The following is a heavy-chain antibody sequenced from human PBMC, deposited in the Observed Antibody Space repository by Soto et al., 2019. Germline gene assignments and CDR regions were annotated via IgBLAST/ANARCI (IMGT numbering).Heavy chain of an antibody. CDR1: GFTFSSYY. Sequence: VQLVESGGGLVQPGGSLRLSCAASGFTFSSYYMNWVRQAPGKGLEWVANIKQDGSEKNYVDSVKGRFTISRDNARNSLYLQMNSLRGEDTAVYYCARDRGYCTGGTCYSVLDYWGQGILVTVSS. CDR2: IKQDGSEK. V-gene: IGHV3-7*01. J-gene: IGHJ4*02. D-gene: IGHD2-15*01. CDR3: ARDRGYCTGGTCYSVLDY.